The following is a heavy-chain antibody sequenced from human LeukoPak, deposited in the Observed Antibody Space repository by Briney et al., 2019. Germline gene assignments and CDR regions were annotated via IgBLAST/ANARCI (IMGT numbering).Heavy chain of an antibody. CDR1: GFTFSTYA. CDR2: ISGSGANT. D-gene: IGHD1-26*01. V-gene: IGHV3-23*01. CDR3: AKPSGRHPNYYFDY. Sequence: GGSLRLSCAASGFTFSTYAMSWVRQAPGKGLEWVSTISGSGANTYYADSVKGRFAISRDNSKNTLYLQMHSLGAEDTAVYYCAKPSGRHPNYYFDYWGQGTLVTVSS. J-gene: IGHJ4*02.